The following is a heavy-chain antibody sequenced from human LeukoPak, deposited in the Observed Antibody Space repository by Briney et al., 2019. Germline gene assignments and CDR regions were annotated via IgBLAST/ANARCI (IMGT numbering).Heavy chain of an antibody. V-gene: IGHV3-23*01. D-gene: IGHD6-19*01. CDR2: ISGSGGST. J-gene: IGHJ4*02. CDR1: GFTFSSYA. CDR3: AKGGVIAVADY. Sequence: GGSLRLSCAASGFTFSSYAMSWVRQAPEKGLEWVSAISGSGGSTYYADSVKGRFTISRDNSKNTLYPQMNSLRAEDTAVYYCAKGGVIAVADYWGQGTLVTVSS.